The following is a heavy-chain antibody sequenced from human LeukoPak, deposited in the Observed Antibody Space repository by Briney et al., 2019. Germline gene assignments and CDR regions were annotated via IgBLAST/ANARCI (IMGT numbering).Heavy chain of an antibody. CDR2: ISSGGSTI. CDR3: ARVSCGGDCYPASADY. CDR1: GFTFSNYE. J-gene: IGHJ4*02. Sequence: GGSLRLSCAASGFTFSNYEMNWVRQAPGKGLEWVSYISSGGSTIYYADSVKGRFTISRDNAKNSLYLQVNSLRAEDTAVYYCARVSCGGDCYPASADYWGQGTLVTVSS. D-gene: IGHD2-21*02. V-gene: IGHV3-48*03.